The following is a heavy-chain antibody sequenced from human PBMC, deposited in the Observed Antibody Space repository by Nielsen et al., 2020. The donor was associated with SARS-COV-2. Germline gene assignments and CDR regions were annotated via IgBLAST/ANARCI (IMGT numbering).Heavy chain of an antibody. CDR2: IYGDNSI. V-gene: IGHV3-66*01. CDR1: GFTVSSNY. Sequence: GESLKISCAASGFTVSSNYMSWVRQAPGKGLEWVSVIYGDNSIYYADSVKGRFTISRDNSKNTLYLQMNSLRAEDTAVYYCARVYSSSWLRYYYYGMDVWGQGTTVTVSS. D-gene: IGHD6-13*01. CDR3: ARVYSSSWLRYYYYGMDV. J-gene: IGHJ6*02.